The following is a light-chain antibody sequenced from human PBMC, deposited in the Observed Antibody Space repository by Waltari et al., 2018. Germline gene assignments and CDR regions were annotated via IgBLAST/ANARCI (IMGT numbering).Light chain of an antibody. CDR1: QSISTY. CDR3: QESYSTPMYT. CDR2: DAS. V-gene: IGKV1-39*01. J-gene: IGKJ2*01. Sequence: DRVTITCRASQSISTYLNWYQQKPGKAPKLLIYDASSLQSGVPSRFSGSGSGTEFTLTISSLQPEDFATYYCQESYSTPMYTFGQGTKLEI.